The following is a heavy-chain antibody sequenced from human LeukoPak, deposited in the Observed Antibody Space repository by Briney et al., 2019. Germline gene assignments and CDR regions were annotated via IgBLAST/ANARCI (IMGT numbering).Heavy chain of an antibody. CDR1: GFTLSDAW. V-gene: IGHV3-15*01. Sequence: GGSLRLSCAASGFTLSDAWMTWVRQAPGQGLEWVGRVKSKSEGETTDYAAPVRGRFTIGRDDSKTILFLQMNSLKPEDTAIYYCTTGLKQYGDFRDYWGRGTLVTVSS. D-gene: IGHD4-17*01. CDR2: VKSKSEGETT. CDR3: TTGLKQYGDFRDY. J-gene: IGHJ4*02.